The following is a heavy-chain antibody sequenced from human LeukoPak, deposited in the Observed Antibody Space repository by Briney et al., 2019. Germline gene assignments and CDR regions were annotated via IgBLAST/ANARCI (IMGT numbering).Heavy chain of an antibody. V-gene: IGHV4-59*01. D-gene: IGHD2-15*01. CDR1: GGSITGYY. CDR2: ISYTGYI. Sequence: PSETLSLTCTVSGGSITGYYWSWIRQPPGKGLEWLAYISYTGYINYNPSLKSRVTISLDTSKNQFSLKLNSVTAADTAVYFCARAGSSSWYTSAADSWGQGTLVTVSS. J-gene: IGHJ5*01. CDR3: ARAGSSSWYTSAADS.